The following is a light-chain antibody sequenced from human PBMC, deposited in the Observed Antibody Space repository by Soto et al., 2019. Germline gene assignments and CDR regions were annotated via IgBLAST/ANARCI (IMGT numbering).Light chain of an antibody. CDR3: HQCALSPLT. J-gene: IGKJ1*01. V-gene: IGKV3-20*01. Sequence: EIVLTQSPGILSLSAGERATLSCRASQTVTKDYVAWYQQKPGQTPRLIIYDAVNRATGVPDRFSGSGSGTDFTLTISRLEPEDVAEYYCHQCALSPLTFGQGTKVEIK. CDR1: QTVTKDY. CDR2: DAV.